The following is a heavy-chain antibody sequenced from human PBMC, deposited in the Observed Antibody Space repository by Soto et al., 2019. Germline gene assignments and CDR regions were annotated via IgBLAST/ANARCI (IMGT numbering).Heavy chain of an antibody. V-gene: IGHV1-69*13. CDR2: IIPIFGTA. J-gene: IGHJ4*02. CDR1: GGTFSSYG. CDR3: ARVPGAYYYDSSGSYYFDY. D-gene: IGHD3-22*01. Sequence: GAAVKVSCKASGGTFSSYGISWVRQAPGQGLEWMGGIIPIFGTANYAQKFQGRVTITADESTSTAYMELSSLRSEDTAVYYCARVPGAYYYDSSGSYYFDYWGQGTLVTVSS.